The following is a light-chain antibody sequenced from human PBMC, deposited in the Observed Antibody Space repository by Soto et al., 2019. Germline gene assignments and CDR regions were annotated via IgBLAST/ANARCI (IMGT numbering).Light chain of an antibody. Sequence: IVVTQSPATLSVSPGEGVTLSCRASQGVGSNLAWYQQRPGQAPRLLIYDASTRATGIPDRFSGSGSGTEFTLTISSLQSEDFAVYYCHQYGSSPATFGQGTKVEIK. J-gene: IGKJ1*01. CDR1: QGVGSN. V-gene: IGKV3-15*01. CDR3: HQYGSSPAT. CDR2: DAS.